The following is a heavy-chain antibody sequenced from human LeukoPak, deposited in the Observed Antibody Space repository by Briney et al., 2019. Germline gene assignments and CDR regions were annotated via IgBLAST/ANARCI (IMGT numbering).Heavy chain of an antibody. V-gene: IGHV4-59*08. CDR2: IYSTGDT. CDR3: ARHPFATPFDY. Sequence: SETLSLTCTVSGGSISGFYWSWIRQPPGKGLEWIGYIYSTGDTNSDPSLKSRITVSLGTSKNQVSLRLSSVTAADTAVYYGARHPFATPFDYWGRGTLVTVSS. CDR1: GGSISGFY. D-gene: IGHD2-15*01. J-gene: IGHJ4*02.